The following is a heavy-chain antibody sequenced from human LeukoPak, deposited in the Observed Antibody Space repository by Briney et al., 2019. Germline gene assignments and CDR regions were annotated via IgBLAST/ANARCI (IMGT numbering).Heavy chain of an antibody. D-gene: IGHD3-3*01. CDR2: IYYSGST. CDR3: ARAGGFFSPFGY. J-gene: IGHJ4*02. V-gene: IGHV4-31*03. CDR1: GGSISSGGYY. Sequence: SETLSLTCTVSGGSISSGGYYWSWIRQHPGKGPEWIGYIYYSGSTYYNPSLKSRVTISVDTSKNQFSLKLSSVTAADTAVYYCARAGGFFSPFGYWGQGTLVTVSS.